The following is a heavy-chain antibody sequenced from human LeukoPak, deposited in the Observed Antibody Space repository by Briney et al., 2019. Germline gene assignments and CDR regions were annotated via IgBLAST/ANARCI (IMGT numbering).Heavy chain of an antibody. Sequence: SGPTLVNPTQTLTLTCTFSGFSLSTSGVGVGWIRQPPGKALEWLALIYWDDDKRYSPSLKSRLTITKDTSKNQVVLTMTNMDPVDTATYYCAHTDYDYVWGSYRYPRSFDYWGQGTLVTVSS. CDR2: IYWDDDK. CDR3: AHTDYDYVWGSYRYPRSFDY. V-gene: IGHV2-5*02. D-gene: IGHD3-16*02. CDR1: GFSLSTSGVG. J-gene: IGHJ4*02.